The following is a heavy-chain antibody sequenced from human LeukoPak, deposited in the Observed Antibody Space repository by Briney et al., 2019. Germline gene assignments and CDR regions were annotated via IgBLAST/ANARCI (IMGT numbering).Heavy chain of an antibody. V-gene: IGHV3-74*01. J-gene: IGHJ4*02. CDR2: INTDGSIT. CDR3: AGDLGGSRDY. CDR1: GFTFSSYW. Sequence: GGSLRLSCAASGFTFSSYWIHWVRQAPGKGLVWVSRINTDGSITTYADSVKGRFTISRDNAKDTLYLQMNSLRAEDTALYYCAGDLGGSRDYWGQGTLVTVSS. D-gene: IGHD1-26*01.